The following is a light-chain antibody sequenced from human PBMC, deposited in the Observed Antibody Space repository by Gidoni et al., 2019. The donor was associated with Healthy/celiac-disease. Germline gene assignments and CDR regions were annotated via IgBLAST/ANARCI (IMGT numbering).Light chain of an antibody. Sequence: IQMTQSPSSLSASVGDRVTITCRASQSISSYLNWYQQKPGKAPKLLIYAASSLQSGVPSRFSGSGSGTDFTLTSSSLQPEDFATYYCQQSYSTSFGGGTKVEIK. V-gene: IGKV1-39*01. CDR2: AAS. J-gene: IGKJ4*02. CDR3: QQSYSTS. CDR1: QSISSY.